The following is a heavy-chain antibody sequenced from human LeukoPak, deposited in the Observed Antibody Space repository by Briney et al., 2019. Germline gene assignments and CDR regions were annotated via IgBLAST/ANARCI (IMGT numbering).Heavy chain of an antibody. J-gene: IGHJ4*02. CDR2: ISSSSSYI. V-gene: IGHV3-21*01. Sequence: KPGGSLRLSCAASGFTFSSYSMNWVRQAPGKGLEWVSSISSSSSYIYYADSVKGRFAISRDNAMNSLYLQMNSLRAEDTAVYYCAREIAGAGSPFNGDYWGQGALVTVSS. D-gene: IGHD6-13*01. CDR1: GFTFSSYS. CDR3: AREIAGAGSPFNGDY.